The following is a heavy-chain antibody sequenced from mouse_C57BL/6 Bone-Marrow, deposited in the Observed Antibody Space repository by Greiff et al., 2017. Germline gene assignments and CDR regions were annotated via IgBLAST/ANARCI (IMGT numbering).Heavy chain of an antibody. V-gene: IGHV5-4*01. Sequence: EVKLVESGGGLVKPGGSLKLSCAASGFTFSSYAMSWVRQTPEKRLEWVATISDGGSYTYYPDNVKGRFTISRDNAKNNLYLQMSHLKSEDTAMDYCAREVVVRYFDFWGTGTTVTVSS. D-gene: IGHD1-1*02. CDR3: AREVVVRYFDF. J-gene: IGHJ1*03. CDR1: GFTFSSYA. CDR2: ISDGGSYT.